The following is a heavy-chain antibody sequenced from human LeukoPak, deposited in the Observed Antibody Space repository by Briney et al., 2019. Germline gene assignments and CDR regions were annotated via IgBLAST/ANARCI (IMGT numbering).Heavy chain of an antibody. CDR2: ISYDGSNK. V-gene: IGHV3-30*04. Sequence: GGSLRLSCAASGFTFSSYAMHWVRQAPGKGLEWVALISYDGSNKYYADSVKGRFTISGDNSKNTLYLQMNSLRAEDTAVYYCTTDPVVVVAAPLDYWGQGTLVAVSS. J-gene: IGHJ4*02. CDR1: GFTFSSYA. D-gene: IGHD2-15*01. CDR3: TTDPVVVVAAPLDY.